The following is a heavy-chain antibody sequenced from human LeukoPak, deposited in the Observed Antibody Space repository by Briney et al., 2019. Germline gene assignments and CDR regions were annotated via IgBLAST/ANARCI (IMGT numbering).Heavy chain of an antibody. CDR3: ARIATAGIYYMDV. V-gene: IGHV3-48*03. CDR1: GFTFSSYE. J-gene: IGHJ6*03. CDR2: ISSSGSTI. D-gene: IGHD6-13*01. Sequence: GGSLRLSCAASGFTFSSYEMNWVRQAPGKGLEWVSYISSSGSTIYYADSVKGRFTISRDNAKNSLYLQMNSLRGEDTAVYYCARIATAGIYYMDVWGKGTTVTVSS.